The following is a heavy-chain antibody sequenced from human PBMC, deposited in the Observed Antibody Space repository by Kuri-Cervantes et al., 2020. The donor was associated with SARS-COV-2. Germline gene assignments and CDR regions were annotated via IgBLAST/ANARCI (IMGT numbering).Heavy chain of an antibody. CDR2: ISYDGSNK. CDR3: AKEHTYSVAFDY. V-gene: IGHV3-30*18. J-gene: IGHJ4*02. Sequence: GESLKISCVVSGFTFRTNVMAWVRRAPGKGLEWVAVISYDGSNKYYADSVKGRFSIYRDNPKDTLYLEMNSLKPDDTAVYYCAKEHTYSVAFDYWGQGTLVTVSS. CDR1: GFTFRTNV. D-gene: IGHD2-15*01.